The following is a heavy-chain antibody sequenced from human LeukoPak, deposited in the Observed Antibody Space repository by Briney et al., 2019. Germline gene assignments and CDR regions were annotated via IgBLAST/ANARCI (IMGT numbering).Heavy chain of an antibody. V-gene: IGHV4-59*01. D-gene: IGHD3-22*01. CDR1: GGSIGTYY. Sequence: KSSETLSLTCTVSGGSIGTYYWSWFRQPPGKGLEWIGYIYYSGITKYNPSFKSRVTISVDTSKNQFSLKVTSVTAADTAVYYCARRNYPESSGHGDFDSWGQGTLVTVSS. CDR2: IYYSGIT. CDR3: ARRNYPESSGHGDFDS. J-gene: IGHJ4*02.